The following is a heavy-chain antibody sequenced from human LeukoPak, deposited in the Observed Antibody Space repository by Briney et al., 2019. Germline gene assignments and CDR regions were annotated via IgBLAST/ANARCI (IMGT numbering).Heavy chain of an antibody. V-gene: IGHV3-23*01. CDR1: GFTFSSYA. CDR2: ISGSGGST. Sequence: GSLRLSCAASGFTFSSYAMSWVRQAPGKGLEWVSAISGSGGSTYYADSVKGRFTISRDNSKNTLYLQMNSLRAEDTAVYYCANLPTIPGVGATSSDAFDIWGQGTMVTVSS. CDR3: ANLPTIPGVGATSSDAFDI. D-gene: IGHD1-26*01. J-gene: IGHJ3*02.